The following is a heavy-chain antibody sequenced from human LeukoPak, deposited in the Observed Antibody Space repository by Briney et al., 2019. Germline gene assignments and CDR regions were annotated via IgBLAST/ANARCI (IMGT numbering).Heavy chain of an antibody. V-gene: IGHV3-7*01. CDR2: VNQDGSEK. CDR1: GFTFSDSW. D-gene: IGHD3-16*01. Sequence: GGSLRLSCAASGFTFSDSWMSWVRLAPGKGLVWVANVNQDGSEKDYVDSVKGRFTTSRDNARNSLYLQMGSLRAEDTAVYYCATYTHWVAGDVWGQGTTVTVSS. J-gene: IGHJ6*02. CDR3: ATYTHWVAGDV.